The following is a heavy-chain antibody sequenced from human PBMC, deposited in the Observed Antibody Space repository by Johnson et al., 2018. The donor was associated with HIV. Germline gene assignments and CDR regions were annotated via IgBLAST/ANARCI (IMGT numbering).Heavy chain of an antibody. V-gene: IGHV3-66*03. D-gene: IGHD4-17*01. J-gene: IGHJ3*02. CDR2: SGSGGST. CDR1: GFTVSSYY. CDR3: ARDHLRCAFDI. Sequence: VQLVESVGGLIQPGGSLRLSCAASGFTVSSYYMSWVRQASGKGLEWVSAISGSGGSTYYADSVKGRFTISRDNSKNTLYLQMNSLRAEDTAVYYCARDHLRCAFDIWGQGTMVTVSS.